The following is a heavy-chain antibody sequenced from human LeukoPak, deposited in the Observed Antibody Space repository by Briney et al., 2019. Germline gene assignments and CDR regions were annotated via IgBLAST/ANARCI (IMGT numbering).Heavy chain of an antibody. D-gene: IGHD3-10*01. V-gene: IGHV4-34*01. CDR2: INHSGSN. J-gene: IGHJ4*02. CDR3: ARVFARITMVRGVISVPYYFDY. CDR1: GGTLSGYY. Sequence: SETLSLTRALYGGTLSGYYWSWIRHPPGEGREWIGEINHSGSNNYNPSLKSRVTISGDTSKTQFSLKLSSVTAADTAVYYCARVFARITMVRGVISVPYYFDYWGQGTLVAVSS.